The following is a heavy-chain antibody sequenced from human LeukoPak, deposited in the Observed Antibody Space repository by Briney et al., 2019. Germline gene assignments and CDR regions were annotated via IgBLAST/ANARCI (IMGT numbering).Heavy chain of an antibody. CDR1: GGSISSYY. Sequence: PSETLSLTCTVSGGSISSYYWSWIRQPPGKGLEWIGYIYYSGSTNYNPSLKSRVTISVDTSKNQFSLKLSSVTAADTAVYYCAREVEDGSGSYYNPYFDYWGQGTLVTVSS. CDR2: IYYSGST. CDR3: AREVEDGSGSYYNPYFDY. D-gene: IGHD3-10*01. V-gene: IGHV4-59*12. J-gene: IGHJ4*02.